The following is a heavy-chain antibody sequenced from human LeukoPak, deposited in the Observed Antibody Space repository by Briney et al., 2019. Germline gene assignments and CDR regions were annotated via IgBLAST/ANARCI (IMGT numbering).Heavy chain of an antibody. CDR3: ARFGSGWWYNDY. CDR1: GDSVSSNSAA. V-gene: IGHV6-1*01. J-gene: IGHJ4*02. D-gene: IGHD6-19*01. Sequence: SQTLSLTCAISGDSVSSNSAAWNWIRQSPSRGLEWLGRTYYRSKWYNDFAVSVKSRITINPDTSKNQFSLKLSSVTAADTAVYYCARFGSGWWYNDYWGQGTLVTVSS. CDR2: TYYRSKWYN.